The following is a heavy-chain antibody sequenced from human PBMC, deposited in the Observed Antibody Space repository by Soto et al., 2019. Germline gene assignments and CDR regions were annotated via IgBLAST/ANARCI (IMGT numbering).Heavy chain of an antibody. D-gene: IGHD3-3*01. CDR1: GFTFSSYA. CDR2: ISGSEK. V-gene: IGHV3-23*01. CDR3: ARGSGYYTFDY. Sequence: SLILSCAASGFTFSSYAMSWVRQAPGKGLEWVSAISGSEKYYVDSVKGRSTISRDNAKNTLYLQMNSLRAEDTAVYYCARGSGYYTFDYWGQGTLVTVSS. J-gene: IGHJ4*02.